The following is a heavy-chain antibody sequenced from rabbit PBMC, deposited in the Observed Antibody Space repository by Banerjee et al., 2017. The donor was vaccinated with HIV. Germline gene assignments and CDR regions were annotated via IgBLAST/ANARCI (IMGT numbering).Heavy chain of an antibody. D-gene: IGHD4-1*01. CDR3: ARDLAGAIGWNFAL. CDR2: VNTATGKP. Sequence: QEELEESGGGLVKPEGSLTFTCKASGFSFSDRDVMCWVRQAPGKGLEWIACVNTATGKPVYATWAKGRFTISTTSSTTVTLQMTSLTAADTATYFCARDLAGAIGWNFALWGQGNLVTV. CDR1: GFSFSDRDV. V-gene: IGHV1S45*01. J-gene: IGHJ3*01.